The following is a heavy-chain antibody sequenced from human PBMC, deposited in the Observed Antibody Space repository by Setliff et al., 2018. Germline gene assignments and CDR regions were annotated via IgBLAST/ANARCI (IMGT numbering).Heavy chain of an antibody. J-gene: IGHJ4*02. CDR1: GGSVSSTSHY. CDR2: INHSGST. CDR3: ARDGVAYCSGGSCYLFLDY. D-gene: IGHD2-15*01. Sequence: PSETLSLTCTVSGGSVSSTSHYWGWIRQPPGKGLEWIAEINHSGSTNYNPSLKSRVTMSVDTSKNQFSLKLSSVTAADTAVYYCARDGVAYCSGGSCYLFLDYWGQGTLVTVSS. V-gene: IGHV4-39*07.